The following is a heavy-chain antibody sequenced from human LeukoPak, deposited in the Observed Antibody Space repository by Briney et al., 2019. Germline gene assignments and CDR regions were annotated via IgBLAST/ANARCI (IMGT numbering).Heavy chain of an antibody. CDR2: ISGSGGTT. Sequence: GGSLRLSCAASGFTFSNYAMSWVRQAPGKGLEWVSAISGSGGTTFYADSVKGRFTISRDNSKNTLYLQMNSLRAEDTAVYYCARAISYCSGGSCYSAEYWGQGTLVTVSS. V-gene: IGHV3-23*01. D-gene: IGHD2-15*01. J-gene: IGHJ4*02. CDR1: GFTFSNYA. CDR3: ARAISYCSGGSCYSAEY.